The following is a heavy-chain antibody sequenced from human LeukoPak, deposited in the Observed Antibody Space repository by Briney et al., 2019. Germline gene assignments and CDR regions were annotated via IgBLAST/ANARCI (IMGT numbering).Heavy chain of an antibody. CDR3: ARGPVATVTTWPAFDI. D-gene: IGHD4-17*01. V-gene: IGHV3-66*01. CDR1: GFTVSSNY. Sequence: GGSLRLSCAASGFTVSSNYMSWVRQAPGKGLEWVSVIYSGGSTYYADSVKGRFTISRDNSKNTLYLQINSLRVEDTAVYYRARGPVATVTTWPAFDIWGQGTMVTVSS. J-gene: IGHJ3*02. CDR2: IYSGGST.